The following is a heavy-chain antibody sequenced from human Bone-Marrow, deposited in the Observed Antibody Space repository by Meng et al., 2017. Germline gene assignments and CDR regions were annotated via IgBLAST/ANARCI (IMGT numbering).Heavy chain of an antibody. J-gene: IGHJ4*02. V-gene: IGHV1-18*01. Sequence: QVRLVQAGAGVKKPGASVKVSCKASGYTFTSYGISWVRQAPGQGLEWLGWINTYNGKTDYAQKFQGRITMTTDTFTSTAYMELRNLRSDDTAVYYCATRGNPYLNCWGQGTLVTVSS. CDR2: INTYNGKT. CDR3: ATRGNPYLNC. CDR1: GYTFTSYG.